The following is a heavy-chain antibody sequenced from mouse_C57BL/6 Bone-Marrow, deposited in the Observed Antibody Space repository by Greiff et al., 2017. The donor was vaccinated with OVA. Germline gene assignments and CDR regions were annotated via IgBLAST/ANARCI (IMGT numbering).Heavy chain of an antibody. V-gene: IGHV5-12*01. CDR2: ISNGGGST. Sequence: EVKLVESGGGLVQPGGSLKLSCAASGFTFSDYYMYWVRQTPEKRLEWVAYISNGGGSTYYPDTVKGRFTISRDNAKNTLYLQMSRLKSEDTAMYYCARGYGNYFFYAMDYWGQGTSVTVSS. CDR3: ARGYGNYFFYAMDY. D-gene: IGHD2-10*02. CDR1: GFTFSDYY. J-gene: IGHJ4*01.